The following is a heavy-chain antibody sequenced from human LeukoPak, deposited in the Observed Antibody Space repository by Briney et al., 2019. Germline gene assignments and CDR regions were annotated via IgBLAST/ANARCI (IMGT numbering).Heavy chain of an antibody. J-gene: IGHJ4*02. CDR2: ISGSGGST. V-gene: IGHV3-23*01. D-gene: IGHD1-26*01. Sequence: ETLSLTCTVSGGSISSYYWSWVRQAPGKGLEWVSAISGSGGSTYYADSVKGRFTISRDNSKNTLYLQMNSLRAEDTAVYYCAKDPIKWELPGGFDYWGQGTLVTVSS. CDR1: GGSISSYY. CDR3: AKDPIKWELPGGFDY.